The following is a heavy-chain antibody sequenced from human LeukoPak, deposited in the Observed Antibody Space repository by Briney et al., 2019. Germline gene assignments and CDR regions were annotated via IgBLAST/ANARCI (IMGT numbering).Heavy chain of an antibody. CDR2: IKQDGSEK. CDR1: GFTFSSYW. Sequence: GGSLRLSCAASGFTFSSYWMSWVRQAPGKGLEWVANIKQDGSEKYYVDSVKGRFTISRDNAKNSLYLQMNSLRAEDTAVYYCARDRGVKADAFDIWGQGTMATVSS. CDR3: ARDRGVKADAFDI. D-gene: IGHD5-12*01. J-gene: IGHJ3*02. V-gene: IGHV3-7*01.